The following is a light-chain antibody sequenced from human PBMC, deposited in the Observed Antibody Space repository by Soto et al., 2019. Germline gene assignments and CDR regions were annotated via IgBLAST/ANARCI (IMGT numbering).Light chain of an antibody. Sequence: QSALTQPASVSGSPGQSITISCTGTSSDVGGYDYVSWYQQHPGKAPKFMIYEVTNRPSGVSHRFSGSKSGNTASLTISGXXAEDEADYYCSSYTSTSTYVFGTGTKLTVL. CDR3: SSYTSTSTYV. V-gene: IGLV2-14*01. CDR2: EVT. CDR1: SSDVGGYDY. J-gene: IGLJ1*01.